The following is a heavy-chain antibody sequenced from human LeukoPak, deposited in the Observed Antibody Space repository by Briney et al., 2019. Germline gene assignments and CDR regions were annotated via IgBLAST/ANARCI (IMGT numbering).Heavy chain of an antibody. CDR3: ARASSGWAVDLYYFDY. V-gene: IGHV3-21*01. Sequence: ETLSLTCAVSGTSFSSYYWSWIRQPPGKGLEWVSSISSTSSYIYYADSVKGRFTISRDNTKNSLYLQMNSLRAEDTAVYYCARASSGWAVDLYYFDYWGQGTLVTVSS. D-gene: IGHD6-19*01. J-gene: IGHJ4*02. CDR1: GTSFSSYY. CDR2: ISSTSSYI.